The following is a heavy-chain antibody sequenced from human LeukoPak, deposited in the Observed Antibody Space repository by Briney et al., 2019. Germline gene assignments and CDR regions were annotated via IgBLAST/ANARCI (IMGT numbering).Heavy chain of an antibody. CDR2: ISGSGCRT. CDR1: GFTFNDHA. CDR3: AKHQQVYGDSLMDV. Sequence: PGGSLRLSCAASGFTFNDHAMSWVRQAPGKGLEWVSTISGSGCRTYYTDSVKGRFTISRDNSKTTLYLQMNSLRGEDTAAYYCAKHQQVYGDSLMDVWGQGTTVTVSS. D-gene: IGHD4-17*01. V-gene: IGHV3-23*01. J-gene: IGHJ6*02.